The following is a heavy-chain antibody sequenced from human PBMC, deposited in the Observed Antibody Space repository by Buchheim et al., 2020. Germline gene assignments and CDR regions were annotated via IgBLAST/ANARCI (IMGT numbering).Heavy chain of an antibody. J-gene: IGHJ6*02. D-gene: IGHD4-17*01. V-gene: IGHV3-74*01. CDR3: ARGGDDYGDYYGLDV. CDR1: GFIFSSXW. CDR2: INSEGSSV. Sequence: EVQLVESGGGLVQPGGSLRLSCAASGFIFSSXWMHWVRQAPGKGLVWVSRINSEGSSVLYADSVKGRFXISRDNAKKTLYVQMNSLRAEDTAVYYCARGGDDYGDYYGLDVWGQGTT.